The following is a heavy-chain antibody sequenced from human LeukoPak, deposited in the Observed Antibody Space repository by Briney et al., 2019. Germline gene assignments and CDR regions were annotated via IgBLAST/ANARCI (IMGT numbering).Heavy chain of an antibody. D-gene: IGHD3-16*02. CDR1: GGALRGFY. CDR3: SRLYVWGSYRFDY. V-gene: IGHV4-34*01. CDR2: INHSGST. Sequence: LGTPFPTLAVLGGALRGFYWSWVPQPPGEGPGGIGEINHSGSTNYNPSLKSRVTISVDTSKNQFSLKLSSVTAADTAVYYCSRLYVWGSYRFDYWGQGTLVTVSS. J-gene: IGHJ4*02.